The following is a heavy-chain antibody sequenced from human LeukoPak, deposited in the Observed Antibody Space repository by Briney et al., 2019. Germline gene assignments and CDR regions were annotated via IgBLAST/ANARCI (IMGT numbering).Heavy chain of an antibody. CDR1: GYTLTELS. CDR3: ATRPKLYCSSTSCYVSDY. CDR2: FDPEDGET. Sequence: GASVKVSCKVSGYTLTELSMHWVRQAPGKGLEWMGGFDPEDGETIYAQKFQGRVTMTEDTSTDTAYMELSSLRSEDTAVYYCATRPKLYCSSTSCYVSDYRGQGTLVTVSS. V-gene: IGHV1-24*01. D-gene: IGHD2-2*01. J-gene: IGHJ4*02.